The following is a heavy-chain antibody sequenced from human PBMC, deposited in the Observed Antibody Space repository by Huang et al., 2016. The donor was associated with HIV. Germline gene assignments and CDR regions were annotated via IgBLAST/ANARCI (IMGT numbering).Heavy chain of an antibody. D-gene: IGHD2-15*01. J-gene: IGHJ6*02. CDR1: GYTFTGYY. CDR3: AREVVSATGYYYYGMDV. Sequence: QVQLVQSGAEVKKPGASVKVSCKAAGYTFTGYYMHWLRQAPGQGLAVVGWLKPRSGGTNYGQKFQGRVTMTRYTSISTADMELSRLRSDDTAMYYCAREVVSATGYYYYGMDVWGQGTTVTVSS. V-gene: IGHV1-2*02. CDR2: LKPRSGGT.